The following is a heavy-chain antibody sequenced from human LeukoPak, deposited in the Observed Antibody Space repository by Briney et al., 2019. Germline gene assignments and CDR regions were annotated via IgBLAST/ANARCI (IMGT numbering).Heavy chain of an antibody. D-gene: IGHD6-19*01. CDR2: INTNTGNP. CDR3: ARDLGGWFNNWFDP. J-gene: IGHJ5*02. CDR1: GYTFTSHP. V-gene: IGHV7-4-1*02. Sequence: ASVKVSCKASGYTFTSHPMNWVQQAPGQGLEWMGWINTNTGNPTYAQGFTGRFVFSLDTSVSTAYLQISSLKAEDTAVYYCARDLGGWFNNWFDPWGQGTLVTVSS.